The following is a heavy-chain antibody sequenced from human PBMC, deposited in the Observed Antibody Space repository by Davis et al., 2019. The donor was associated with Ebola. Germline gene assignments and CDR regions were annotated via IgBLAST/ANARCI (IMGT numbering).Heavy chain of an antibody. J-gene: IGHJ6*02. CDR2: ISYDGSNK. D-gene: IGHD3-3*01. V-gene: IGHV3-30*18. Sequence: GGSLRLSCAASGFTFSSYGMHWVRQAPGKGLEWVAVISYDGSNKYYADSVKGRFTISRDNSKNTLYLQMNSLRAEDTAVYYCAKDRVTIFGVVYYGTDVWGQGTTVTVSS. CDR1: GFTFSSYG. CDR3: AKDRVTIFGVVYYGTDV.